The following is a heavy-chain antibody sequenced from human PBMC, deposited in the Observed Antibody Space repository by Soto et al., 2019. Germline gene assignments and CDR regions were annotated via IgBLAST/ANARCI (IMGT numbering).Heavy chain of an antibody. J-gene: IGHJ5*02. Sequence: GGSLRLSCAASGFTFSSYAMSWVRQAPGKGLEWVSAISGSGGSTYYADSVKGRFTISRDNSKNTLYLQMNSLRAEDTAVYYCAKSSHKLPAAMGNWFDPWGQGTLVTVSS. CDR2: ISGSGGST. CDR1: GFTFSSYA. D-gene: IGHD2-2*01. CDR3: AKSSHKLPAAMGNWFDP. V-gene: IGHV3-23*01.